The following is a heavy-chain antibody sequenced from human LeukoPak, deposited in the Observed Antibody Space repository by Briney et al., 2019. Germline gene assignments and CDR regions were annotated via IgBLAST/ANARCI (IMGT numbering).Heavy chain of an antibody. J-gene: IGHJ4*02. CDR1: GGSFSDYC. V-gene: IGHV4-34*01. CDR3: ANEPHYGGHRY. CDR2: INHSGST. D-gene: IGHD4-23*01. Sequence: SETLSLTCAVYGGSFSDYCWSWIRQPPGKGLEWIGEINHSGSTNYNPSLKSRVTISVDTSKNQFSLKLSSVTAADTAVYYCANEPHYGGHRYWGQGTLVTVSS.